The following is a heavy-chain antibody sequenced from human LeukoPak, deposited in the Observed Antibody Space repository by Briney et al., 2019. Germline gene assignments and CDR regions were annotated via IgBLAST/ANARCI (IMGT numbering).Heavy chain of an antibody. D-gene: IGHD6-13*01. V-gene: IGHV3-53*01. Sequence: GGSLRLSCAASGFTVSSNYISWVRQAPGKGLEWVSVIYSGGTTNYADSVKGRFTISRDNSKNTLFLQMNSLRAEDTAVYYCARGGYSSSWYHFDYWGQGTLVTVSS. CDR2: IYSGGTT. CDR1: GFTVSSNY. CDR3: ARGGYSSSWYHFDY. J-gene: IGHJ4*02.